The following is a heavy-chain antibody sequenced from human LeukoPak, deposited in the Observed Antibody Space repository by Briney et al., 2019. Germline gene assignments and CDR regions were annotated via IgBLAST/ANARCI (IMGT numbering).Heavy chain of an antibody. Sequence: PSETLSLTCTVSGGSISSYYWSSIRQPPGKGLEWIGHIYYSGSTHYNPSLKSRVTISVDTSKNQFSLKLSSVTAADMAVYYCARHVGNSGSGSYLTYFDYWGQGTLVTVSS. CDR2: IYYSGST. J-gene: IGHJ4*02. V-gene: IGHV4-59*08. D-gene: IGHD3-10*01. CDR3: ARHVGNSGSGSYLTYFDY. CDR1: GGSISSYY.